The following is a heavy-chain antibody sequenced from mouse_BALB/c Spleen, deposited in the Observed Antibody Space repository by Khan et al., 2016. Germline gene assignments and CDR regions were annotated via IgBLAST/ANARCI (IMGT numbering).Heavy chain of an antibody. J-gene: IGHJ4*01. D-gene: IGHD2-12*01. V-gene: IGHV1-69*02. Sequence: QVQLQQPGAELVKPGASVKLSCKASGYTFTSYWMHWVKQRPGQGLEWIGEIDPSDSYTNYNQKFKGKVTFTVDKSTSTAYMQLSSLTSEDSAVYYCGSSRQGIYYDMDYWGQGTSVTVSS. CDR1: GYTFTSYW. CDR3: GSSRQGIYYDMDY. CDR2: IDPSDSYT.